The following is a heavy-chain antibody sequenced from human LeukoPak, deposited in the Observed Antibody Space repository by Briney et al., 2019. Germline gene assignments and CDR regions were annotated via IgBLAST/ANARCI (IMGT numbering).Heavy chain of an antibody. V-gene: IGHV4-59*08. CDR2: IYYSGST. D-gene: IGHD1-26*01. CDR1: GGSISSYY. Sequence: PSETLSLTCTVSGGSISSYYWSWIRQPPGKGLEWIGYIYYSGSTNYNPSLKSRVTISVDTSKNQFSLKLSSVTAADTAVYYCARHALGWEHDTRRVIDYWGQGTLVTVSS. J-gene: IGHJ4*02. CDR3: ARHALGWEHDTRRVIDY.